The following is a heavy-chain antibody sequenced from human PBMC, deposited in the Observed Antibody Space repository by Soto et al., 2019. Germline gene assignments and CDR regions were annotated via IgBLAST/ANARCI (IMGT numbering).Heavy chain of an antibody. CDR1: GGTFSSYA. CDR3: ARGVTTYYYYHGMDV. J-gene: IGHJ6*02. Sequence: ESSVKVSCKASGGTFSSYAIRWVRQAPGQGLEWMGGIIPIFGTANYAQKFQGRVTITADKSTSTAYMELSSLRSEDTAVYYCARGVTTYYYYHGMDVWGQGTTVTVSS. D-gene: IGHD4-17*01. V-gene: IGHV1-69*06. CDR2: IIPIFGTA.